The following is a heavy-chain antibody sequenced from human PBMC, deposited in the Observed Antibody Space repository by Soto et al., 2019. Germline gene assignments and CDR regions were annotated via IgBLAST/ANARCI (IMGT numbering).Heavy chain of an antibody. V-gene: IGHV3-23*01. CDR1: GFTFSDFV. Sequence: EVQLLESGGGLVQPGGSLRLSCAASGFTFSDFVMNWVRQAPGKGLEWVSGISGTGDTTHYADSVKGRFTISRDNSKKMLYLQMNSRRAGDTAVYYCAKVLRYFAWDWCSDLWGRGTLVTVSS. CDR2: ISGTGDTT. J-gene: IGHJ2*01. D-gene: IGHD3-9*01. CDR3: AKVLRYFAWDWCSDL.